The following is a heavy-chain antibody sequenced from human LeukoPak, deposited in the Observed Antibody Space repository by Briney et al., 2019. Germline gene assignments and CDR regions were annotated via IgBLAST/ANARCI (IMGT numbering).Heavy chain of an antibody. D-gene: IGHD5-18*01. V-gene: IGHV4-34*01. CDR1: GGSFSGYY. CDR2: INHSGST. CDR3: AAYSYGYLYYLDY. Sequence: SETLSLTCAVYGGSFSGYYWSWIRQPPGKGLEWIGEINHSGSTNYNPSLKSRVTISVDTSKNQFSLKLSSVTAADTAVYYCAAYSYGYLYYLDYWGQETLVTVSS. J-gene: IGHJ4*02.